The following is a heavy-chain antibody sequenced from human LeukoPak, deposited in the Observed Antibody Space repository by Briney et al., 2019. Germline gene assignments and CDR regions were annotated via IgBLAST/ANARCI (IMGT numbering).Heavy chain of an antibody. CDR3: ARDEVVVVPAAIEVDYYYYGMDV. CDR2: INTSGST. V-gene: IGHV4-4*07. Sequence: SETLSLTCTVSGGSISSYYWSWIRQPAGKGLEWIGRINTSGSTNYNPSLKSRVTMSVDTSKNQFSLKLSSVTAADTAVYYCARDEVVVVPAAIEVDYYYYGMDVWGQGTTVTVSS. CDR1: GGSISSYY. J-gene: IGHJ6*02. D-gene: IGHD2-2*02.